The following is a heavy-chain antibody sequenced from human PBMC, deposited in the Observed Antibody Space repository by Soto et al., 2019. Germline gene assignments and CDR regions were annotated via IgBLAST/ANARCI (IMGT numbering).Heavy chain of an antibody. CDR3: AKDGXADXYFGNWLDP. V-gene: IGHV1-69*15. CDR1: GGTFSNYA. D-gene: IGHD1-26*01. Sequence: QVHLVQSGAEVKKPGSSVNVSCKASGGTFSNYAITWVRQAPGQGLEWVGRIIPIFGTTNVAQKFQGRVTITADESTTPXXXXXXXXXXXXXXVXXXAKDGXADXYFGNWLDPWGQGTLVTVSS. J-gene: IGHJ5*02. CDR2: IIPIFGTT.